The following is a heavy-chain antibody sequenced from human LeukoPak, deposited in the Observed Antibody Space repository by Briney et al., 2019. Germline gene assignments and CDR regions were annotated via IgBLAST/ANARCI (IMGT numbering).Heavy chain of an antibody. CDR2: IKSKPDGGTT. V-gene: IGHV3-15*01. J-gene: IGHJ4*02. D-gene: IGHD4-17*01. Sequence: GGSLRLSCAASGFIFSDHWMNWVRQAPGKGLEWVGRIKSKPDGGTTDYAAPVKGRFTISRDDSKNTLYLQMNSLKTEDTAVYYCTTGFDYDDYWGQGTLVTVSS. CDR3: TTGFDYDDY. CDR1: GFIFSDHW.